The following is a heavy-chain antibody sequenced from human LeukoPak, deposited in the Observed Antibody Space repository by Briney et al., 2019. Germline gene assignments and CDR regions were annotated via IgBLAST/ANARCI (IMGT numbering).Heavy chain of an antibody. J-gene: IGHJ6*04. CDR3: AREYCSGGGCHTGFGMDV. D-gene: IGHD2-15*01. CDR2: ISYDGSNK. Sequence: GGSLRLSCAASGFTFSSYAMHWVRQAPGKGLEWVAVISYDGSNKYYAESVKGRFTISRDNSKNTLYLQMNSLRAEDTAVYYCAREYCSGGGCHTGFGMDVWGKGTTVTVSS. V-gene: IGHV3-30*04. CDR1: GFTFSSYA.